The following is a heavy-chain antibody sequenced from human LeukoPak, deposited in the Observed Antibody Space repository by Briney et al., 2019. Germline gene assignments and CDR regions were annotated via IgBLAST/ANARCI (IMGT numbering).Heavy chain of an antibody. CDR3: TREHDSSGYYKLLFDS. V-gene: IGHV3-49*04. CDR1: GSTFGDYA. D-gene: IGHD3-22*01. Sequence: PGGSLRLSCTASGSTFGDYAMGWVRQAPGKGLEWVGFIRSKAYGGTTEYAASVKGRFTISRDDSKNIAYVQMNSLEIEDTAVYYCTREHDSSGYYKLLFDSWGQGTLVTVSS. CDR2: IRSKAYGGTT. J-gene: IGHJ4*02.